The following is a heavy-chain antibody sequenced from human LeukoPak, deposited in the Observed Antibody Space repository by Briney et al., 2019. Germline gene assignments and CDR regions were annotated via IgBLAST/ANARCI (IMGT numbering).Heavy chain of an antibody. CDR1: GFTFTSYY. CDR3: ARGGSSWPDY. J-gene: IGHJ4*02. CDR2: INPSGAGT. V-gene: IGHV1-46*01. D-gene: IGHD6-13*01. Sequence: ASVTVSCKASGFTFTSYYMHWVRQAPGQGLEWMGIINPSGAGTSYAQNFQGRLTMTRDASTSTVYMVLSSLRSEDTAVYFCARGGSSWPDYWGQGTLVTVSS.